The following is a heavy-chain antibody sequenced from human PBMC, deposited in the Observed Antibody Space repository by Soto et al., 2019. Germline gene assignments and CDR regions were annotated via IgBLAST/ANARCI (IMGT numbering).Heavy chain of an antibody. D-gene: IGHD4-17*01. V-gene: IGHV2-5*02. J-gene: IGHJ4*02. CDR1: GFSLSSYGMG. Sequence: QITLKESGPTLVRPAQTLTLTCGFSGFSLSSYGMGVAWIRQPPGKALEWLALIYWVDDKRYSPSLKDRLAISKDTSSNQVVLTITNMDPGDTATYFCAHAGDYDLLTFDHWGPGTLVTVSS. CDR3: AHAGDYDLLTFDH. CDR2: IYWVDDK.